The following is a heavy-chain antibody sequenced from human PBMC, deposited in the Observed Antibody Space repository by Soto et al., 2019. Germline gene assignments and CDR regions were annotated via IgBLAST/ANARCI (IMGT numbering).Heavy chain of an antibody. CDR2: IRQDRSKK. D-gene: IGHD6-13*01. CDR3: EKDKYTSSWYYFDY. V-gene: IGHV3-7*03. Sequence: AGSMRLGYAASVVIFSDYCMSWARQDTGKGLEWVASIRQDRSKKHHVDSVKGRFTISRDNAKNSLYLQMDSLTAEDTALYFCEKDKYTSSWYYFDYWGQGSPVTVSS. CDR1: VVIFSDYC. J-gene: IGHJ4*02.